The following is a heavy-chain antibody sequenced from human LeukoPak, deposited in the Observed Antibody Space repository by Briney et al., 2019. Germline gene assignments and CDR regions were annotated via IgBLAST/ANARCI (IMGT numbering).Heavy chain of an antibody. V-gene: IGHV1-69*05. CDR1: GGTFSSYA. J-gene: IGHJ4*02. CDR2: IIPIFGTA. CDR3: ATFAVAELGRSDY. Sequence: SVKVSCKASGGTFSSYAISWVRQAPGQGLEWMGGIIPIFGTANYAQKFQGRVTITTDESTSTAYMELSSLRSEDTAVYCCATFAVAELGRSDYWGQGTLVTVSS. D-gene: IGHD6-13*01.